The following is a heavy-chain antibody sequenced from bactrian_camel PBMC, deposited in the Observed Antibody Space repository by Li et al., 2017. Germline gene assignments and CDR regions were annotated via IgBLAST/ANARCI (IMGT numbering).Heavy chain of an antibody. V-gene: IGHV3S53*01. Sequence: HVQLVESGGGSVQAGGSLTLSCTASGSYGWSYNTVCMGWFRQVPGKEREAVAVIDSDDTTSYADSMKGRFSISKDDAKFTLYLQMNSLKPEDTAVYFCVRDSPPWILAGDAYWGQGTQVTVS. CDR1: GSYGWSYNTVC. CDR3: VRDSPPWILAGDAY. CDR2: IDSDDTT. J-gene: IGHJ4*01. D-gene: IGHD1*01.